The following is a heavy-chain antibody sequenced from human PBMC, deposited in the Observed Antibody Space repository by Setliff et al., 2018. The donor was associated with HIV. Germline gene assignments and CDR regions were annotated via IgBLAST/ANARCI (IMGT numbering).Heavy chain of an antibody. Sequence: ASVKVSCKASGYTFTGYYMHWVRQAPGQGLEWMGWINPKSDGTNYAQKFQGWITMTRDTSISTAYMGLSRLRSDDTAVYYCARGMDYYDTSGYYQYYFDYWGQGTLVTVSS. J-gene: IGHJ4*02. D-gene: IGHD3-22*01. CDR2: INPKSDGT. V-gene: IGHV1-2*04. CDR1: GYTFTGYY. CDR3: ARGMDYYDTSGYYQYYFDY.